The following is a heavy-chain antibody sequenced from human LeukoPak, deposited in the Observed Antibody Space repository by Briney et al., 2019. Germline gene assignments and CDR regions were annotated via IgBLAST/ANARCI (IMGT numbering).Heavy chain of an antibody. V-gene: IGHV4-39*01. CDR2: VSHSGAT. D-gene: IGHD3-22*01. Sequence: SETLSVTCAVSGVSISSSGYFWGWIRQFPGKGLEWIGSVSHSGATYYNPPLKSRVTTSIDTSRNQFSLELRSATAADTAVYYCARHIMIVVTEYHFDDWGQGTQVSVSS. CDR1: GVSISSSGYF. J-gene: IGHJ4*02. CDR3: ARHIMIVVTEYHFDD.